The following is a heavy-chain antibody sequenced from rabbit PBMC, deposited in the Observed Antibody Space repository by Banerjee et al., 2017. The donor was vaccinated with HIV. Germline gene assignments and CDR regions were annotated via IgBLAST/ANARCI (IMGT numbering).Heavy chain of an antibody. D-gene: IGHD4-1*01. V-gene: IGHV1S40*01. J-gene: IGHJ4*01. CDR1: GFTLSSAW. CDR3: ARDLAGVIGWNFNL. Sequence: QSLEESGGDLVKPGASLTLTCTASGFTLSSAWMYWVRQAPGKGLEWIGCIDTSSGSTWYASWVNGRFSISKTSSTTVTLQMTSLTVADTATYFCARDLAGVIGWNFNLWGPGTLVTVS. CDR2: IDTSSGST.